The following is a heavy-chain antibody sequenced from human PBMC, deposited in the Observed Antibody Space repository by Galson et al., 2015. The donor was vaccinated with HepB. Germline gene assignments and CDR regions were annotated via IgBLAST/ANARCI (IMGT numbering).Heavy chain of an antibody. CDR2: IRYDGSNK. D-gene: IGHD2-2*01. Sequence: SLRLSCAASGFTFSSYGMHWVRQAPGKGLEWVAFIRYDGSNKYYADSVKGRFTISRDNSKNTLYLQMNSLRAEDTAVYYCAKDLGYCSSTSCELGYFDLWGRGTLVTVSS. V-gene: IGHV3-30*02. J-gene: IGHJ2*01. CDR3: AKDLGYCSSTSCELGYFDL. CDR1: GFTFSSYG.